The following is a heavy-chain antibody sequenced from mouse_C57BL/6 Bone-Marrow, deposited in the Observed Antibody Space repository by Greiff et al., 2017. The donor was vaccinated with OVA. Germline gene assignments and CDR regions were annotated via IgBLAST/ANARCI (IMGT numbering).Heavy chain of an antibody. D-gene: IGHD1-1*01. J-gene: IGHJ2*01. Sequence: EVQVVESGGGLVKPGGSLKLSCAASGFTFSSYAMSWVRQTPEKRLEWVATISDGGSYTYYPDNVKGRFTISRDNAKNNLYLQMSHLKSEDTAMYYCARDHHYYGSGYGYWGQGTTLTVSS. CDR3: ARDHHYYGSGYGY. CDR1: GFTFSSYA. CDR2: ISDGGSYT. V-gene: IGHV5-4*01.